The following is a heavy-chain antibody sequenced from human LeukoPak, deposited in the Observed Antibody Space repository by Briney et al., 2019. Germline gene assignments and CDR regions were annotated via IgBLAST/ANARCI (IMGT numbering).Heavy chain of an antibody. CDR2: ISAHNGNT. D-gene: IGHD1-7*01. V-gene: IGHV1-18*01. Sequence: ASVQVSCQASGYTFPNYGVGWVRQAPGQGLEWMGWISAHNGNTNYAQKLQGRVTMTTDTSTSTAYMELRSLRSDDTAVYYCARRNYYFDYWGQGTLVTVSS. J-gene: IGHJ4*02. CDR1: GYTFPNYG. CDR3: ARRNYYFDY.